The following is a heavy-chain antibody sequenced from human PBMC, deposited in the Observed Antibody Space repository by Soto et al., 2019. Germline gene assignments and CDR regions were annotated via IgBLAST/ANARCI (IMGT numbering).Heavy chain of an antibody. Sequence: QITLKESGPTLVKPTQTLTLTCTFSGFSLSTSGVGVGWIRQPPGKALEWLALIYWDDDKRYSPSLKSRLTITKDSSKNQVVLTMTNMDPVDTATYYCAHRPSYCSGGSCYSGFDYWGQGTLVTVSS. CDR2: IYWDDDK. CDR1: GFSLSTSGVG. CDR3: AHRPSYCSGGSCYSGFDY. D-gene: IGHD2-15*01. J-gene: IGHJ4*02. V-gene: IGHV2-5*02.